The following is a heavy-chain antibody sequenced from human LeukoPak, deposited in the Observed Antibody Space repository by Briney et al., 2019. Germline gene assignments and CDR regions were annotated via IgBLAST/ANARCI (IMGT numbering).Heavy chain of an antibody. CDR1: GYTFTSYY. V-gene: IGHV1-46*01. CDR2: INPSGGST. J-gene: IGHJ5*02. D-gene: IGHD2-15*01. Sequence: ASVKVSCKASGYTFTSYYMHWVRQAPGQGLEWMGIINPSGGSTSYAQKFQGRVTMTRGTSTSTVYMELSSLRSEDTAVYYCARAPQYCSGGSCYPEHWFDPWGQGTPVTVSS. CDR3: ARAPQYCSGGSCYPEHWFDP.